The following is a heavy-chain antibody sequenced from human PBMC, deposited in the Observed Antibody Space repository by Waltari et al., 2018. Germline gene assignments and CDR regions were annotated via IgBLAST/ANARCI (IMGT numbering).Heavy chain of an antibody. V-gene: IGHV3-49*04. Sequence: EVQLVESGGGLVQPGRSLRLSCTASGFTFGDYAMSWVRQAPGKGLEWVGFIGSKADGGTTEYAASVKGRFTISRDDSKSIAYLQMNSLRAEDTAVYYCAGSRKYCTNGVCWGYYFDYWGQGTLVTVSS. CDR3: AGSRKYCTNGVCWGYYFDY. CDR1: GFTFGDYA. J-gene: IGHJ4*02. D-gene: IGHD2-8*01. CDR2: IGSKADGGTT.